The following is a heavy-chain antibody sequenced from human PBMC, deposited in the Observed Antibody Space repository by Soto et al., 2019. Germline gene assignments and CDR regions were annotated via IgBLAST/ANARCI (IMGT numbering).Heavy chain of an antibody. J-gene: IGHJ3*02. Sequence: GGSLRLSCAASGFTFSSYAMSWVRQAPGKGLEWVSAISGSGGSTYYADSVKGRFTISRDNSKNTLYLQMNSLRAEDTAVYYCAKGGRYFDWLLSAFDIWGQGTMVTVS. V-gene: IGHV3-23*01. D-gene: IGHD3-9*01. CDR3: AKGGRYFDWLLSAFDI. CDR2: ISGSGGST. CDR1: GFTFSSYA.